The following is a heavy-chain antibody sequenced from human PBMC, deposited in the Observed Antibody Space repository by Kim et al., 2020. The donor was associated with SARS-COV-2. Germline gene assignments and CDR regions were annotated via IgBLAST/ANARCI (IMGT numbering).Heavy chain of an antibody. J-gene: IGHJ6*02. D-gene: IGHD3-10*01. V-gene: IGHV3-74*01. CDR1: GFILSHFM. Sequence: GGSLRLSCAASGFILSHFMIICLSQSTGKGVVRFALINGAGLSKPYADSVKGRITISSDNAANTLYLQITNLRADDTAVYYCARGMCRDGFDVWGQGTTVTVSS. CDR3: ARGMCRDGFDV. CDR2: INGAGLSK.